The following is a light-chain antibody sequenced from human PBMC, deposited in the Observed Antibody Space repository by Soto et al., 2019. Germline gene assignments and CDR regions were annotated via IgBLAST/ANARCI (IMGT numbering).Light chain of an antibody. CDR2: DVS. CDR1: SSDVGGYNY. Sequence: QSALTQPASVSGSPGQSITISRTGTSSDVGGYNYVSWYQQHPGKAPKLTIYDVSNRPSGVSNRFSGSKSGNTASLTISGLQAEDEADYYCSSYTSSSTLLYVFGTGTKVTVL. J-gene: IGLJ1*01. CDR3: SSYTSSSTLLYV. V-gene: IGLV2-14*01.